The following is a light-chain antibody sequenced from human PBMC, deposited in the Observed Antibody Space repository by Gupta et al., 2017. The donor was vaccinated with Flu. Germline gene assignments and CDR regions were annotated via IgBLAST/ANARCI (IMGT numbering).Light chain of an antibody. CDR1: SSDVGGYNF. J-gene: IGLJ1*01. V-gene: IGLV2-14*04. CDR3: SSSSSSSTPCV. CDR2: DVS. Sequence: ITISCTGTSSDVGGYNFVSWYQQPPGKAPKLIIFDVSNRPSGVSSRFSGSKSGNTASLTISGLLAEDEGDYFCSSSSSSSTPCVFGTGTRVTVL.